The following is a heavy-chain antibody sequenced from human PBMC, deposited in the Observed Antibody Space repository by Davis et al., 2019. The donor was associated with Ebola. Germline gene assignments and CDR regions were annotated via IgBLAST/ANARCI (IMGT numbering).Heavy chain of an antibody. J-gene: IGHJ4*02. CDR1: GYTFTSFS. CDR2: INGGNGNT. D-gene: IGHD3-22*01. CDR3: ARDYAPGGFYYYDSSGDDY. Sequence: AASVQVSCKASGYTFTSFSIHWVRQAPGQRLEWMGWINGGNGNTKYSQKFQGRVTMTRDTSISTAYMELSRLRSDDTAVYYCARDYAPGGFYYYDSSGDDYWGQGTLVTVSS. V-gene: IGHV1-3*01.